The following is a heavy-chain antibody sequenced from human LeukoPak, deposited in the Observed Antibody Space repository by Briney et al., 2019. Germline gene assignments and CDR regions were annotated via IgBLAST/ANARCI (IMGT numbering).Heavy chain of an antibody. CDR1: GGSISSYY. J-gene: IGHJ4*02. Sequence: SETLSLTCTVSGGSISSYYWSWIRQPPGKGLEWIGYIYYSGSTNYNPSLKSRVTISVDTSKNQFSLKLSSVTAADTAVYFCAKEGSHGGFDYWGQGTLVTVSS. D-gene: IGHD1-26*01. CDR2: IYYSGST. V-gene: IGHV4-59*12. CDR3: AKEGSHGGFDY.